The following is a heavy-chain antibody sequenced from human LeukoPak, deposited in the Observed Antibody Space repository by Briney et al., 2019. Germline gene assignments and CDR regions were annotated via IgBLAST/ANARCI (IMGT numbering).Heavy chain of an antibody. Sequence: GGSLRLSCAASGFTFSSYWMSWVRQAPGKGLEWVAVISYDGSNKYYADSVKGRFTISRDNSKNTLYLQMNSLRAEDTAVYYCARGMFGNPLQLQPRRPFDMWGQGTVVTISS. J-gene: IGHJ3*02. V-gene: IGHV3-30-3*01. CDR3: ARGMFGNPLQLQPRRPFDM. CDR2: ISYDGSNK. CDR1: GFTFSSYW. D-gene: IGHD1-1*01.